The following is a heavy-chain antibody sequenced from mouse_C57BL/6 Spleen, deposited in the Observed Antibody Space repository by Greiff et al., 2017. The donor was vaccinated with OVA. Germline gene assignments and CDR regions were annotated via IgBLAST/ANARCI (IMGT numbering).Heavy chain of an antibody. J-gene: IGHJ1*03. CDR3: ARSGGYYGSLVFDV. CDR1: GYTFTSYW. V-gene: IGHV1-52*01. CDR2: IDPSDSET. Sequence: VQLQQPGAELVRPGSSVKLSCKASGYTFTSYWMHWVKQRPIQGLEWIGNIDPSDSETHYNQKFKDKATLTVDKSSSTAYMQLSSLTSEDSAVYYCARSGGYYGSLVFDVWGTGTTVTVSS. D-gene: IGHD1-1*01.